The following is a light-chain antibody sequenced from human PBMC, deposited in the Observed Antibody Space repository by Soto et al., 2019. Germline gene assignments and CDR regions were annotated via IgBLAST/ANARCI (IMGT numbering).Light chain of an antibody. J-gene: IGKJ1*01. V-gene: IGKV3-20*01. Sequence: EVVLTQSPATLSLSPGERATRSGRASENVRTFVDWYQQKPGQAPRLLMFGASNRATGIPDRFSGSGSGTDFTLTISRLEPEDFAVYYCQQYGISPRTFGQGTKVDIK. CDR3: QQYGISPRT. CDR2: GAS. CDR1: ENVRTF.